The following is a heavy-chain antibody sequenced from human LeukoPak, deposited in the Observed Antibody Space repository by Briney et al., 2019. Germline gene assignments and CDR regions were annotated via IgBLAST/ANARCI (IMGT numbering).Heavy chain of an antibody. CDR1: GFTFSNYA. CDR3: AKWGDYDVLTGYYVSDY. CDR2: TTGSGGNT. D-gene: IGHD3-9*01. Sequence: GVSLRLSCAASGFTFSNYAMSWVRQAPGKGLEWVSATTGSGGNTYYADSVKGRFTISRDNSKNTLYLQMNSLRAEDTAVYYCAKWGDYDVLTGYYVSDYWGQGTLVTVSS. V-gene: IGHV3-23*01. J-gene: IGHJ4*02.